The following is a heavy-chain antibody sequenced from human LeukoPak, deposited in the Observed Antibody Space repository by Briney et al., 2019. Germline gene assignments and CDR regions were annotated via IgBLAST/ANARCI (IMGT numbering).Heavy chain of an antibody. D-gene: IGHD3-22*01. V-gene: IGHV3-21*01. CDR2: ISSSSSYI. Sequence: GGSVRLFCAASGFTFSRCSMNWVRQAPRRGLEWVSYISSSSSYIYYADSVKGRFTISRDNAKNALYLQMNSLRAEDTAVYYCARDLGAYYDSSGATEYFQHWGQGTLVTVSS. CDR1: GFTFSRCS. J-gene: IGHJ1*01. CDR3: ARDLGAYYDSSGATEYFQH.